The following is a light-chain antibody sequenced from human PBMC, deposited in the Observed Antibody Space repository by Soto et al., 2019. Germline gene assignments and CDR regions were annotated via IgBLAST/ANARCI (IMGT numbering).Light chain of an antibody. J-gene: IGKJ1*01. Sequence: IVMTQSPATLSVSPGERVALSCRASLSVSNNLAWYQHKPGQAPRLLMYAASTRATGIPARFSGSGSGTEFTLTISSLQSEDFAVYYCQQYNNWPRTFGQGTKVDI. CDR2: AAS. V-gene: IGKV3-15*01. CDR3: QQYNNWPRT. CDR1: LSVSNN.